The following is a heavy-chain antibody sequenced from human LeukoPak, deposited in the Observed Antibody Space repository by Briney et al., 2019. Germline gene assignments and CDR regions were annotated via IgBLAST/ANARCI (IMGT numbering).Heavy chain of an antibody. V-gene: IGHV3-48*02. D-gene: IGHD2-21*01. Sequence: GGSLRLSCAASGFTFSDYSMNWVRQAPGKGLEWVSYISSSSTTIFYADSVKGRFTISRDNAKNSLFPQMNGLRDEDTALYYCARERVIAAAGDGFDSWGQGTLVTVSS. CDR3: ARERVIAAAGDGFDS. J-gene: IGHJ4*02. CDR2: ISSSSTTI. CDR1: GFTFSDYS.